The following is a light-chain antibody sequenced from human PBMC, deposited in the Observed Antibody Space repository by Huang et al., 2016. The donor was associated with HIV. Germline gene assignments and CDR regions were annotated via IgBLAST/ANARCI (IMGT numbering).Light chain of an antibody. CDR2: WAS. V-gene: IGKV4-1*01. Sequence: DIVMTQSPDSLTVSLGAWATINCVSSQSVLSTANNRNYLAWYQQNPRQLPKLLISWASRRESGVPDRFRGSGSATDFTLTIDSLQAEDVAFYFVQQYYSTPGFGRGTCVEV. CDR3: QQYYSTPG. CDR1: QSVLSTANNRNY. J-gene: IGKJ1*01.